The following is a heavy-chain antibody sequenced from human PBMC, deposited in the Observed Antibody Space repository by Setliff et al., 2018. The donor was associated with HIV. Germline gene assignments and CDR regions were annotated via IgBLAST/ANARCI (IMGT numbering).Heavy chain of an antibody. D-gene: IGHD3-3*01. CDR3: ARDRTPSYYNFWSGPGAFDI. Sequence: GASVKVSCKASGYALTTYDINWVRQATGQGLEWMGWMNPKTGNTVYEQKFQGRVTMSRDTSIDTAYMDLSSLRSEDTAVYYCARDRTPSYYNFWSGPGAFDIWGQGTMVTVSS. J-gene: IGHJ3*02. CDR1: GYALTTYD. CDR2: MNPKTGNT. V-gene: IGHV1-8*01.